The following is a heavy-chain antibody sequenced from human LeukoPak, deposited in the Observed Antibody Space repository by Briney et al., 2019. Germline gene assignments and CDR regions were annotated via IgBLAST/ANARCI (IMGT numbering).Heavy chain of an antibody. CDR3: VRDVLTGQPPPFYLEY. J-gene: IGHJ4*02. Sequence: SGGSLRLSCAVAGFTFSTYSMNWVRQAPGKGLEWVSYISSSSRTIYYADSVKGRFTVSRDNAKDSLYLLMDSLTAEDTAVCYCVRDVLTGQPPPFYLEYWGQGTLVTVSS. CDR2: ISSSSRTI. CDR1: GFTFSTYS. D-gene: IGHD3-10*01. V-gene: IGHV3-48*04.